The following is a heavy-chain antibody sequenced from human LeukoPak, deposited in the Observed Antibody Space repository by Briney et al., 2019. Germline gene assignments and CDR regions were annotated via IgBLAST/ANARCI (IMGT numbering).Heavy chain of an antibody. CDR1: GYTFTSYY. V-gene: IGHV1-46*01. Sequence: ASVKVSFKASGYTFTSYYMHWVRQAPAQGLEWMGIINPSGGSKSYAQKFQGRVTMTRDTSTSTVYMELSSLRSEDTAVYYCARDGGYSPKCYYGMDVWGQGTTVTVSS. CDR3: ARDGGYSPKCYYGMDV. D-gene: IGHD5-18*01. J-gene: IGHJ6*02. CDR2: INPSGGSK.